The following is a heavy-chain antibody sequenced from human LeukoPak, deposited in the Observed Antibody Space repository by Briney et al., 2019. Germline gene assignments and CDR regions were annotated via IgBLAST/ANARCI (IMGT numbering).Heavy chain of an antibody. V-gene: IGHV3-15*01. CDR2: IKSRADGGTT. CDR3: ATADGRYHVLRAYYFDY. Sequence: GGSLRLSCAASGFTFSNAWMSWVRLAPGKGLEWVGRIKSRADGGTTDYAAPVQGRFTISRDASKSTLFLQMNSLRTEDTAVYYCATADGRYHVLRAYYFDYWGQGTVVTVSS. CDR1: GFTFSNAW. J-gene: IGHJ4*02. D-gene: IGHD3-9*01.